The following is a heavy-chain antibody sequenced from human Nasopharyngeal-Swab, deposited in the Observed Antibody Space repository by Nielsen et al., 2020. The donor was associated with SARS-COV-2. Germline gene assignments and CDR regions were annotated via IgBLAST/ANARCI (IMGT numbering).Heavy chain of an antibody. CDR1: GGTFSSYA. CDR2: IIPIFGTA. Sequence: SVKVSCKASGGTFSSYAISWVRQAPGQGLEWMGGIIPIFGTANYAQKFQGRVTITADESTSTAYMELSSLRSEDTAVYYCARGFIQLLHPYYYYYMDVWGKGGTVTVSS. J-gene: IGHJ6*03. D-gene: IGHD2-2*01. V-gene: IGHV1-69*13. CDR3: ARGFIQLLHPYYYYYMDV.